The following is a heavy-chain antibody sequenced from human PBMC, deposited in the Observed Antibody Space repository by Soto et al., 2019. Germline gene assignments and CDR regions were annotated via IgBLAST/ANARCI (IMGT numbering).Heavy chain of an antibody. CDR1: GFSLSTSGVG. D-gene: IGHD3-22*01. J-gene: IGHJ1*01. CDR3: VHLTFYYDSSGYYSRAEYFQH. Sequence: SGPTLVNPPQTLTLTCTFSGFSLSTSGVGVGWIRQPPGKALEWLALIYWDDDKRYSPSLKSRLTITKDTSKNQVVLTITNKDPVDTATYYFVHLTFYYDSSGYYSRAEYFQHWGQGTLVTVSS. CDR2: IYWDDDK. V-gene: IGHV2-5*02.